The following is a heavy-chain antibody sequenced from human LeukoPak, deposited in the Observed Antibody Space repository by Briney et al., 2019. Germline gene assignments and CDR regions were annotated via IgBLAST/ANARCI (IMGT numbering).Heavy chain of an antibody. CDR3: ARRFGGYCTNGVCSYFDY. J-gene: IGHJ4*02. CDR2: ISAYNGNT. CDR1: GYTFTSYG. Sequence: ASVKVSCKASGYTFTSYGISWVRQAPGQGLEWMGWISAYNGNTNYAQKLQGRVTMTTDTSTSTAYMELRSLRSDDTAVYYCARRFGGYCTNGVCSYFDYWGQGTLVTVSS. D-gene: IGHD2-8*01. V-gene: IGHV1-18*01.